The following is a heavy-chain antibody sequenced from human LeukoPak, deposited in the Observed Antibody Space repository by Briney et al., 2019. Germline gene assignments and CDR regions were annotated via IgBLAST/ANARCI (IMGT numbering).Heavy chain of an antibody. J-gene: IGHJ4*02. D-gene: IGHD3-10*01. CDR2: INEDGSRE. CDR3: ATRESSMARSH. V-gene: IGHV3-7*01. CDR1: GFTFSSYW. Sequence: GGSLRLSCAASGFTFSSYWMSWVRQAPGKGLEWVANINEDGSREDYVDSVRGRFTISRDNARNSLYLHMNSLRAEDTALYYCATRESSMARSHWGQGTLVTVSS.